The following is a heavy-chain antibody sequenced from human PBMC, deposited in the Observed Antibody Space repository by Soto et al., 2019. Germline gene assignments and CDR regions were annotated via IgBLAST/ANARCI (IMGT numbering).Heavy chain of an antibody. Sequence: GGSLRLSCAASGFGFTFSTSAMSWVRQAPGKGLEWVSTFRESGGTTHYANSVKGRFTISRDNSKNSLYLQMNSLRTEDTALYYCAKEHSSSWSRPIIWQSSLHYGMDVWGQGTTVTVSS. D-gene: IGHD6-13*01. V-gene: IGHV3-43*02. CDR1: GFGFTFSTSA. CDR3: AKEHSSSWSRPIIWQSSLHYGMDV. CDR2: FRESGGTT. J-gene: IGHJ6*02.